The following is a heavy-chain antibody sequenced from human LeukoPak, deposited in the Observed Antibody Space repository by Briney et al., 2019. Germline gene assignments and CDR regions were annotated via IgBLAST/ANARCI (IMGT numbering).Heavy chain of an antibody. CDR1: GGSISNYY. Sequence: PSETLSLTCTVSGGSISNYYWSWIRQPPGKGLEWIGYIYYSGSTNYNPSLKSRVTISVDTSKNQFSLKLSSVTAADTAVYYCARLTMVRGVLYGMDVWGQGTTVTVSS. D-gene: IGHD3-10*01. V-gene: IGHV4-59*08. CDR2: IYYSGST. J-gene: IGHJ6*02. CDR3: ARLTMVRGVLYGMDV.